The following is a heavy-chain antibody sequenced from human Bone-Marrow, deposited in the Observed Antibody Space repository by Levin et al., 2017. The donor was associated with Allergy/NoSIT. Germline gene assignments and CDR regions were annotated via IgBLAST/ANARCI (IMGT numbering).Heavy chain of an antibody. J-gene: IGHJ4*02. Sequence: PGGSLRLSCETSGFSFSSYTMAWVRQAPGMGPEWVSSISTAASYIYYADSLKGRFTISRDNAKNSLYLQMNTLRAEDTAVYYCVRMEQHGDYTFHYWGQGTLVTVSS. V-gene: IGHV3-21*01. D-gene: IGHD4-17*01. CDR3: VRMEQHGDYTFHY. CDR2: ISTAASYI. CDR1: GFSFSSYT.